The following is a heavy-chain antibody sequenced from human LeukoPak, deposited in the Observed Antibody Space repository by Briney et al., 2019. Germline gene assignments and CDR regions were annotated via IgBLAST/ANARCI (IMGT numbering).Heavy chain of an antibody. Sequence: ASVKVSCKASGYTFTGYYMHWVRQAPGQGLEWMGWINPNSGGTNYAQKLQGRVTMITDTSTSTAYMELRSLRSDDTAVYYCARDKEPYDILTGFDYWGQGTLVTVSS. D-gene: IGHD3-9*01. J-gene: IGHJ4*02. CDR2: INPNSGGT. CDR1: GYTFTGYY. CDR3: ARDKEPYDILTGFDY. V-gene: IGHV1-2*02.